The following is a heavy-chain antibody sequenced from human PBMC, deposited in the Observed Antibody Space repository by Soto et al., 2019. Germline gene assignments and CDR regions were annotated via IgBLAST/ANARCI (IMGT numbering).Heavy chain of an antibody. J-gene: IGHJ4*02. V-gene: IGHV4-59*01. D-gene: IGHD6-13*01. CDR2: FYYSGST. CDR3: AREGRMGIFDY. CDR1: GGSIRNYY. Sequence: SETLSLTCTVSGGSIRNYYWIWIRQPPGKGLEWIGYFYYSGSTKYNPSLKSRVTILEDTSKNQFSLKLNSVTAADTAVYYCAREGRMGIFDYWGKGALVTVSS.